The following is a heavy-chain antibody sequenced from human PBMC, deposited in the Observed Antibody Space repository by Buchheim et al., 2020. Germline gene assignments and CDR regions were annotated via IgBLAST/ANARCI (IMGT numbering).Heavy chain of an antibody. CDR3: ARHWYYFDY. CDR2: IYCSGSS. J-gene: IGHJ4*02. CDR1: GGSISSSSYY. Sequence: QLQLQESGPGLVKPSETLSLTCTVSGGSISSSSYYWGWFRQPPGKGLEWIGSIYCSGSSYHNPSLKSRVTVSVDTSKNQFSLKVSSVTAADTAVYYCARHWYYFDYWGQGTL. V-gene: IGHV4-39*01.